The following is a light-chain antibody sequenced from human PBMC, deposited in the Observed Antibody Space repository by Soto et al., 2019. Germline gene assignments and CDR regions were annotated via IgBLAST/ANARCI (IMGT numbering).Light chain of an antibody. Sequence: QSAQTQPASVSGSPGQSITISCTGTSSDVGSHNLVSWYQQHPGQAPKLMIYEVSKRPLGVSTRFSASKSGNTASLTISGLQAEDEADYYGCSYGGSRAVFGGGTQLTVL. CDR2: EVS. CDR1: SSDVGSHNL. J-gene: IGLJ7*01. V-gene: IGLV2-23*02. CDR3: CSYGGSRAV.